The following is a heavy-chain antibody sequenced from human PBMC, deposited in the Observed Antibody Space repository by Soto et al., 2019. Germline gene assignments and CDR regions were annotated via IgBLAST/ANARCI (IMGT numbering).Heavy chain of an antibody. CDR1: GFSFSSYD. CDR3: AKGRETTTSAKFCFDN. V-gene: IGHV3-23*01. J-gene: IGHJ4*02. D-gene: IGHD1-26*01. Sequence: LSCAASGFSFSSYDMTWVRQAPGQGLEWVSSLSVTGGGPYYADSVRGRFTMSRDNSKSTLALEMSGLRADDSAVYYCAKGRETTTSAKFCFDNWGQGTLVTVSS. CDR2: LSVTGGGP.